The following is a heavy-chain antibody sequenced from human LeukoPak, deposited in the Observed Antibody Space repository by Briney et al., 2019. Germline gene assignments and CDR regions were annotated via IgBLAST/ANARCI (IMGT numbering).Heavy chain of an antibody. CDR2: IRYDGSNK. CDR3: AKDFSRRVRGLLIDY. CDR1: GFTFSSYG. D-gene: IGHD3-10*01. V-gene: IGHV3-30*02. J-gene: IGHJ4*02. Sequence: GGSLRLSCAASGFTFSSYGMHWVRQAPGKGLEWVAFIRYDGSNKYYADSVKGRFTISRDNSKNTLYLQMNSLRAEDTAVYYCAKDFSRRVRGLLIDYWGQGTLVTVSS.